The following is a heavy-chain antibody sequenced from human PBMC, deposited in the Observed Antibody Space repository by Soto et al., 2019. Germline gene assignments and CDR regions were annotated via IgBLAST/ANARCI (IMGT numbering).Heavy chain of an antibody. J-gene: IGHJ4*02. V-gene: IGHV1-69*06. CDR3: ARSRRSAYDSSGYSFDY. CDR2: IIPIFGTA. Sequence: SVKVSCKASGGTFSSYAISWVRQAPGQGLEWMGGIIPIFGTANYAQKFQGRVTITADKSTSTAYMELSSLRSEDTAVYYCARSRRSAYDSSGYSFDYWGQGTLVTVSS. CDR1: GGTFSSYA. D-gene: IGHD3-22*01.